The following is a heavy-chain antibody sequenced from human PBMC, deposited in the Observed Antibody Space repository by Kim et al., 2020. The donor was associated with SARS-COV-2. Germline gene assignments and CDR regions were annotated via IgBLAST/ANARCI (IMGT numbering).Heavy chain of an antibody. D-gene: IGHD5-12*01. V-gene: IGHV4-34*01. CDR1: GGSFSGYY. CDR2: INHSGST. CDR3: ARVPIVATINPKYFDY. Sequence: SETLSLTCAVYGGSFSGYYWSWIRQPPGKGLEWIGEINHSGSTNYNPSLKSRVTISVDTSKNQFSLKLSSVTAADTAVYYCARVPIVATINPKYFDYWGQGTLVTVSS. J-gene: IGHJ4*02.